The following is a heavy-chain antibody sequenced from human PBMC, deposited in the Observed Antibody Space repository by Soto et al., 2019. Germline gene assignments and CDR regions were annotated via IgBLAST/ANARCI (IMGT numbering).Heavy chain of an antibody. V-gene: IGHV4-59*01. D-gene: IGHD3-3*01. Sequence: QVQLQESGPGLVKPSETLSLTCTVSGGSISSYYWSWIRQPPGKGLEWIGDIYYSGSTNYNPSLKSRVTISVDTSKNQFSLKLSSVTAADTAVYYCARGGSGLFDYWGQGTLVTVSS. CDR2: IYYSGST. J-gene: IGHJ4*02. CDR1: GGSISSYY. CDR3: ARGGSGLFDY.